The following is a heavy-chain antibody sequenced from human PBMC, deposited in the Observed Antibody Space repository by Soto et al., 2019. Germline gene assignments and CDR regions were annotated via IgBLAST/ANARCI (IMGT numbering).Heavy chain of an antibody. CDR2: ISYDGSNK. V-gene: IGHV3-30*18. CDR1: GFTFSSYG. J-gene: IGHJ4*02. CDR3: AKDSISYYDFWSGLQIDY. Sequence: GGSLRLSCAASGFTFSSYGMHWVRQAPGKGLEWVAVISYDGSNKYYADSVKGRFTISRDNSKNTLYLQMNSLRAEDTAVYYCAKDSISYYDFWSGLQIDYWGQGTLVTVSS. D-gene: IGHD3-3*01.